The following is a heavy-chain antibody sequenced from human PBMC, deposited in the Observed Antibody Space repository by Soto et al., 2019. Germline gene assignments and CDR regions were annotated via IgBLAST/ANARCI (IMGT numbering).Heavy chain of an antibody. CDR3: ARDSAIAARAFVI. J-gene: IGHJ3*02. CDR2: FYYSGST. CDR1: GGSISSGAYY. V-gene: IGHV4-31*03. D-gene: IGHD6-6*01. Sequence: SETLSLTCTVSGGSISSGAYYWSWIRQHPGKGLELIGYFYYSGSTYYNPSLKSRVTISVDTSKYQFSLNLSSVTAADTAVYYCARDSAIAARAFVIWGRGTMVTVSS.